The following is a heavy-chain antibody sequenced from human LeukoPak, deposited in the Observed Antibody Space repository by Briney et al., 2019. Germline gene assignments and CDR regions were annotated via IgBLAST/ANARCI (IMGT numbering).Heavy chain of an antibody. CDR3: ARGGLPPNLDY. V-gene: IGHV4-34*01. D-gene: IGHD1-14*01. J-gene: IGHJ4*02. Sequence: SETLSLTCAVYGGSFSGHYWSWIRQPPGKGLEWIGEVSHSGSTNYNPSLKSRVTISVDTSKNQFSLKLSSVTAADTAVYYCARGGLPPNLDYWGQGNLVTVSS. CDR1: GGSFSGHY. CDR2: VSHSGST.